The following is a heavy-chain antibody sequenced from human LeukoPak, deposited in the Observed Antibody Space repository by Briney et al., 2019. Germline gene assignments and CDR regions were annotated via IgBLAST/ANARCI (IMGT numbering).Heavy chain of an antibody. V-gene: IGHV4-4*07. J-gene: IGHJ6*03. CDR2: IYTSGST. D-gene: IGHD1-26*01. CDR1: GGSISSYY. Sequence: SETLSLTCTVSGGSISSYYWSWIRQPAGKGLEWIGRIYTSGSTNYNPSLKSRVTMSVDTSKNQFSLKLSSVTAADTAVYYCARDFKLGATFYYYMDVWGKGTTVTISS. CDR3: ARDFKLGATFYYYMDV.